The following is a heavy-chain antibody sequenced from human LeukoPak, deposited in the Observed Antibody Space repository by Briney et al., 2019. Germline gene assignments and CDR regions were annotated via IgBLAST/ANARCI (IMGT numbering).Heavy chain of an antibody. D-gene: IGHD3-22*01. Sequence: SETLSLTCTVSGGSINSYYWSWIRQPPGKGLEWIGYIYYSGATNYNPSLKSRVTISIDTSKSQFSLKLISVTAADTAAYYCTRDYYDSSGSYYYWYFDLWGRGTLVTVSS. CDR1: GGSINSYY. CDR3: TRDYYDSSGSYYYWYFDL. J-gene: IGHJ2*01. CDR2: IYYSGAT. V-gene: IGHV4-59*01.